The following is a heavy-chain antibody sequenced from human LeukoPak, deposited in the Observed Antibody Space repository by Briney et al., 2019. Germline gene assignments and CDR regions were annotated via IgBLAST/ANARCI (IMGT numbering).Heavy chain of an antibody. Sequence: ASGKVSSKPSGYTFTKDFMHLVRQAPAEGVQWMGMISPRGAGSIYAQKFRDRVTMTRDTSTTTVFMELSILKSDDTAVYYCARGRGGLEGEREDLDYWGQGTLVTVSS. CDR1: GYTFTKDF. CDR3: ARGRGGLEGEREDLDY. J-gene: IGHJ4*02. V-gene: IGHV1-46*01. CDR2: ISPRGAGS. D-gene: IGHD2-15*01.